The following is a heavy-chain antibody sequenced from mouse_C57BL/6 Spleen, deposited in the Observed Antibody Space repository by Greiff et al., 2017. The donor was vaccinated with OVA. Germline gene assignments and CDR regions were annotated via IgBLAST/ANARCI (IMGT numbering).Heavy chain of an antibody. J-gene: IGHJ4*01. V-gene: IGHV1-69*01. D-gene: IGHD2-2*01. CDR2: IDPSDSYT. CDR3: ARSGSTMVKDAMDY. CDR1: GYTFTSYW. Sequence: VQLQQPGAELVMPGASVKLSCKASGYTFTSYWMHWVKQRPGQGLEWIGEIDPSDSYTNYNQKFKGKSTLTVDKSSSTAYMQLSSLTSEDSAVYYCARSGSTMVKDAMDYWGQGTSVTVSS.